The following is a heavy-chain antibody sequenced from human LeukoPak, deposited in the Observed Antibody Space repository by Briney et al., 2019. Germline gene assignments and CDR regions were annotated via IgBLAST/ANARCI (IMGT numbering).Heavy chain of an antibody. V-gene: IGHV3-23*01. CDR2: IPASGGST. J-gene: IGHJ2*01. CDR3: AKDGAWYFDL. Sequence: HSGGSLRLSCVASGFTFSSNVMIWVRQAPGKGLEWVSSIPASGGSTYYADSVKGRFTISRDNSKNSLYLQMNSLRAEDTAVYYCAKDGAWYFDLWGRGTLVTVSS. CDR1: GFTFSSNV.